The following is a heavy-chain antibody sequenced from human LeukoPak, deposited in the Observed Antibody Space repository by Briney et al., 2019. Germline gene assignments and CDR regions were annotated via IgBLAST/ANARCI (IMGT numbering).Heavy chain of an antibody. CDR1: GGSISSGGYY. J-gene: IGHJ4*02. CDR3: ARDCSGGSCYFDY. D-gene: IGHD2-15*01. CDR2: IYYSGST. V-gene: IGHV4-31*03. Sequence: SQTLSLTCTVSGGSISSGGYYWSWIRQHPGKGLDWIGYIYYSGSTDYNPSLKSRVTVSVDTSKNQFSLKLSSVTAADTAVYYCARDCSGGSCYFDYWGQGTLVTVSS.